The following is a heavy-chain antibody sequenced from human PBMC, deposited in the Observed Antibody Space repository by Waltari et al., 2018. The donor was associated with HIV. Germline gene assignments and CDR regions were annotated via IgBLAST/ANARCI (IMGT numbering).Heavy chain of an antibody. CDR2: INHASSS. J-gene: IGHJ5*02. CDR1: GGPFNEPF. D-gene: IGHD5-18*01. V-gene: IGHV4-34*01. CDR3: ARGSIQFDA. Sequence: QVRLRQRGAGLLEPSETLSPTGAPHGGPFNEPFRNWVRQSPGGGLEWIGEINHASSSNYNPSLKSRVTMSVDASKKQFSLRLTSVTAADTAVYYCARGSIQFDAWGQGTLVTVSS.